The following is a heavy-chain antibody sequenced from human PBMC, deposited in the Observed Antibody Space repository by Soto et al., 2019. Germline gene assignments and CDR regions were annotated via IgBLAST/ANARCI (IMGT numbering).Heavy chain of an antibody. D-gene: IGHD6-13*01. CDR3: VRGAGGNVRSSSWYRDAFDI. V-gene: IGHV3-74*01. Sequence: EVQLVESGGGLVQPGGSLRLSCAASGFTFSSYWMHWVRQAPGKGLVWVSRMNSDGSSTSYADSVKGRFTISRDNAKNTVHLQVNSLRAEDTAVYYCVRGAGGNVRSSSWYRDAFDIWGQGTMVTVSS. CDR2: MNSDGSST. CDR1: GFTFSSYW. J-gene: IGHJ3*02.